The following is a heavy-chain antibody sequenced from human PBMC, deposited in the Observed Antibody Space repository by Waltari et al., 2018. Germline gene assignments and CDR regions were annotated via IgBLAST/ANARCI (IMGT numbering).Heavy chain of an antibody. V-gene: IGHV1-69*10. J-gene: IGHJ4*02. CDR2: IIPILGIA. Sequence: QVQLVQSGAEVKKPGSSAKVSCKASGGTFSSYAISWVRQAPGHGLEWMGGIIPILGIANYAQSFQVRVTITADKSTSTAYMELSSLRSEDTAVYYCARVRSYSSGWYPFDYWGQGTLVTVSS. D-gene: IGHD6-19*01. CDR3: ARVRSYSSGWYPFDY. CDR1: GGTFSSYA.